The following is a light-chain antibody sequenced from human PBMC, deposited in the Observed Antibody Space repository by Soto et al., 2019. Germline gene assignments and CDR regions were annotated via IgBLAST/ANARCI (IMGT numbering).Light chain of an antibody. Sequence: LSPVSLSFSPGERAPLSSRARQSVSSTYLAWYQQKPGQAPRLLIYGASSRATGIPDRFSGRGSGTDFTLTISRLEPEDFGAYYCQQSGRSPFIVGQGTKVDIK. CDR1: QSVSSTY. CDR3: QQSGRSPFI. V-gene: IGKV3-20*01. CDR2: GAS. J-gene: IGKJ1*01.